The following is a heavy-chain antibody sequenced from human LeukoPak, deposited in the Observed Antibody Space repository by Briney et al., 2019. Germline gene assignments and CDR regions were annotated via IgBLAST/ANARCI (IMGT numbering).Heavy chain of an antibody. D-gene: IGHD3-10*01. J-gene: IGHJ6*03. CDR3: ASASSGSPAFSYMDV. CDR1: GGPFNTNA. V-gene: IGHV1-69*05. CDR2: IIPIFGTP. Sequence: GASVKVSCKASGGPFNTNAFSWVRQAPGQGLEWMGGIIPIFGTPTYAQKFQGRVTITTDKSTSTAYMELSSLRSEDTAIYFCASASSGSPAFSYMDVWGKGTTL.